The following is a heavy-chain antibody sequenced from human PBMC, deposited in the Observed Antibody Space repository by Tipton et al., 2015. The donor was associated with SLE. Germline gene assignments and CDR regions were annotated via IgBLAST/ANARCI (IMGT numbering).Heavy chain of an antibody. CDR2: VSFSRTV. V-gene: IGHV4-39*07. CDR1: DDSITNSRYY. J-gene: IGHJ4*02. D-gene: IGHD1-7*01. Sequence: TLSLTCTVSDDSITNSRYYWAWIRQPPGKGLQWIGSVSFSRTVDYDPSLTSRISVSLDTSKKQLSLKLASVTAADTAAYYCVRHQSGTMESVWGQGTLVTVSS. CDR3: VRHQSGTMESV.